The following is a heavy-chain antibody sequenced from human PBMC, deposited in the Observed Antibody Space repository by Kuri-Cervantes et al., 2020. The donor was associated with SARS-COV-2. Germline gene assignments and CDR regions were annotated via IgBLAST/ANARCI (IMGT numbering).Heavy chain of an antibody. V-gene: IGHV1-3*02. CDR1: GYTFTSYA. J-gene: IGHJ3*01. CDR3: ATEGYSIIIWAFAH. CDR2: SNAGNGNT. D-gene: IGHD5-18*01. Sequence: ASVKVSCKASGYTFTSYAMHWVRQAPGQRLEWMGWSNAGNGNTKYSQEFQGRVSMTEDTSTDTAYMELSSLSSEDTAVYYCATEGYSIIIWAFAHWGQGTKVTVSS.